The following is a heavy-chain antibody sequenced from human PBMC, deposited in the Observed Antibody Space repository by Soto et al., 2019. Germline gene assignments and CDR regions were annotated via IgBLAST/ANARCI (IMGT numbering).Heavy chain of an antibody. CDR1: GGSISSGGYY. D-gene: IGHD3-22*01. Sequence: PSETLSLTCTVSGGSISSGGYYWSWIRQHPGKGLEWIGYIYYSGSTYCNPSLKSRVTISVDTSKNQFSLKLSSVTAADTAVYYCARNYYDSSGYYSDYFDYWGQGTPVTVSS. CDR3: ARNYYDSSGYYSDYFDY. CDR2: IYYSGST. J-gene: IGHJ4*02. V-gene: IGHV4-31*03.